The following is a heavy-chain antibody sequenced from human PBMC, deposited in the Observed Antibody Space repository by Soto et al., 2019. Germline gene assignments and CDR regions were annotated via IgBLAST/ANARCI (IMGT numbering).Heavy chain of an antibody. J-gene: IGHJ4*02. V-gene: IGHV4-4*02. CDR3: ARSTRSGTTFDY. D-gene: IGHD4-17*01. Sequence: QVQLQESGPGLVKPSGTLSLTCAVSGGSISSSNWWSCVRQPPGKGLEWIGEIYHSGSTNYNPSLQSRLXXXVXKSKNQFSLKLSSVTAADTAVYYWARSTRSGTTFDYWGQGTLVTVSS. CDR2: IYHSGST. CDR1: GGSISSSNW.